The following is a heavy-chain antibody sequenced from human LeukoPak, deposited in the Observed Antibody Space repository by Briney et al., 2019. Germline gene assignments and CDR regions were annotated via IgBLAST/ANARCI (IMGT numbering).Heavy chain of an antibody. J-gene: IGHJ4*02. D-gene: IGHD4-11*01. Sequence: GASVKVSCKASGYTFTSYGISWVRQAPGQGLEWMGWISAYNGNTNYAQKLQGRVTMTTDTSTSTAYMELRRLRSDDTAVYYCARAQPATVTTPIDYWGQGTLVTVSS. V-gene: IGHV1-18*01. CDR1: GYTFTSYG. CDR3: ARAQPATVTTPIDY. CDR2: ISAYNGNT.